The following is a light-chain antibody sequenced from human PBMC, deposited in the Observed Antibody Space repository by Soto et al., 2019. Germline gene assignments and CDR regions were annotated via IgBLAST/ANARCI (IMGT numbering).Light chain of an antibody. V-gene: IGKV3-20*01. CDR3: QQYGSSPWT. J-gene: IGKJ1*01. CDR1: QRVSSSH. CDR2: GTS. Sequence: EIVVTPSPGTLCLSPGERATLSCRASQRVSSSHLAWYQQKPGQAPRLLIYGTSSRATGIPDRFSGSGSGTDFTLTISRLEPEDFAVYYCQQYGSSPWTFGQGTKVEI.